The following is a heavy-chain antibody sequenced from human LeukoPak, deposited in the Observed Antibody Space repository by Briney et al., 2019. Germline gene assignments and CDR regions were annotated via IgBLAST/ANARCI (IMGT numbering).Heavy chain of an antibody. CDR1: GGTFSSYA. V-gene: IGHV1-69*04. Sequence: SVKVSCKASGGTFSSYAISWVRQAPGQGLEWMGRIIPILGIANYAQKFQGRVTITAGKSTSTAYMELSSLRSEDTAVYYCARGDCSGGSCDYYYYYGMDVWGQGTTVTVSS. J-gene: IGHJ6*02. CDR2: IIPILGIA. D-gene: IGHD2-15*01. CDR3: ARGDCSGGSCDYYYYYGMDV.